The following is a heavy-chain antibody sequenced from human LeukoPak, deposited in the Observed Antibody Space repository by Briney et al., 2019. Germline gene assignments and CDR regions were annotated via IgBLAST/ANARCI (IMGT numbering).Heavy chain of an antibody. Sequence: SETLSLTCTVSGGSISSYYWSWIRQPPGKGLEWIGYIYTSGSTNYNPSLKSRVTISVDTSKNQFSLKLSSVTAADTAVYYCARHETVSIAAAFSFYMDVWGKGTTVTVSS. CDR3: ARHETVSIAAAFSFYMDV. CDR1: GGSISSYY. J-gene: IGHJ6*03. CDR2: IYTSGST. D-gene: IGHD6-13*01. V-gene: IGHV4-4*09.